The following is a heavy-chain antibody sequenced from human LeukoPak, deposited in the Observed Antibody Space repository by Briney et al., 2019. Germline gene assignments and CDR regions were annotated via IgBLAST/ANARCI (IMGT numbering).Heavy chain of an antibody. CDR1: GFTSSSYG. Sequence: PGGSLRLSCAASGFTSSSYGMSGVRQAPGKGVEWVSAICGSGGSTYSAGSVKGRFTISRDNSKNTLYLQMNSLRAEDTAVYYCAKSQGGSFRYFDWFPLHAHSYFDYWGQGTLVTVSS. CDR3: AKSQGGSFRYFDWFPLHAHSYFDY. J-gene: IGHJ4*02. V-gene: IGHV3-23*01. D-gene: IGHD3-9*01. CDR2: ICGSGGST.